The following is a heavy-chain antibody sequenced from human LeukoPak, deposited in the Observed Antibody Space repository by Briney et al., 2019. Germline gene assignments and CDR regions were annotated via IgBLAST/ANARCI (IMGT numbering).Heavy chain of an antibody. Sequence: GGSLRLSCAASGFTFSSYAMSWVRQAPGKGLEWVSYISSSGSTIYYADSVKGRFTISRDNAKNSLYLQMNSLRDEDTAVYYCARFVATINGYFDYWGRGTLVTVSS. D-gene: IGHD5-12*01. CDR3: ARFVATINGYFDY. J-gene: IGHJ4*02. CDR1: GFTFSSYA. CDR2: ISSSGSTI. V-gene: IGHV3-48*02.